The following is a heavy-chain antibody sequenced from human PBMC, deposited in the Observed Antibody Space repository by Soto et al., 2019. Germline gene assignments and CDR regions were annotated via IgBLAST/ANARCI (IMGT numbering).Heavy chain of an antibody. Sequence: VQLRESGPGLVKPSETLSLTCTVSGGSISGYYWSWIRQSPGKGLEWIGYIHYSGSTNYNPSLKSRVTISVDTSKNQLSLKLSSVTAADTAVYYCARGSAAGTKSPFDYWGQGTLVTVSS. V-gene: IGHV4-59*01. D-gene: IGHD6-13*01. J-gene: IGHJ4*02. CDR2: IHYSGST. CDR1: GGSISGYY. CDR3: ARGSAAGTKSPFDY.